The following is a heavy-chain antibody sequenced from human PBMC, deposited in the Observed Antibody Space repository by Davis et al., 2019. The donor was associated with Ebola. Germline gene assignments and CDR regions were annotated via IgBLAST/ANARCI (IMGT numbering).Heavy chain of an antibody. CDR1: GFTFSSLA. V-gene: IGHV3-64*01. Sequence: GESLKISCAASGFTFSSLAMHWVRQAPGKGLEYVSGIGSNGGGTYYGSSLKGRFTISRDNSKNALYLQMASLRAEDTAVYYCAYDSRGYTAFDMWGQGTMVTVSA. CDR3: AYDSRGYTAFDM. CDR2: IGSNGGGT. J-gene: IGHJ3*02. D-gene: IGHD3-22*01.